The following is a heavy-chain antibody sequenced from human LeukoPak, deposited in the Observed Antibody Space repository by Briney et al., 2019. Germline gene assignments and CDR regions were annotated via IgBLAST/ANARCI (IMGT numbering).Heavy chain of an antibody. CDR2: IYSGGST. D-gene: IGHD4-17*01. Sequence: GGSLRLSCAAAGFTGSSNYMSWVRQAPGKGLEWVSVIYSGGSTYYADSVKGRFTISRDNSKNTLYLQMNSLRDEDTAVYFCARATTTRTRFDYWGQGTLVTVSS. J-gene: IGHJ4*02. V-gene: IGHV3-53*01. CDR1: GFTGSSNY. CDR3: ARATTTRTRFDY.